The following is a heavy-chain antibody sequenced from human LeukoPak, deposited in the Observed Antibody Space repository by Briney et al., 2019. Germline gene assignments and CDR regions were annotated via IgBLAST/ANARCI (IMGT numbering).Heavy chain of an antibody. V-gene: IGHV4-31*03. J-gene: IGHJ3*02. CDR1: GGSISSGGYY. CDR2: IYYSGST. Sequence: SETLSLTCTVSGGSISSGGYYWSWIRQHPGKGLEWIGYIYYSGSTYYNPSLKSRVTISVDTSKNQFSLKLSSVTAADTAVYYCXRKRKXANXFDIWGQGTMVTVS. CDR3: XRKRKXANXFDI.